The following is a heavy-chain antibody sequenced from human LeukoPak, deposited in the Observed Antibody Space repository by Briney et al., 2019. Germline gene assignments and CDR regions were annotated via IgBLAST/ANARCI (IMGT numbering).Heavy chain of an antibody. CDR3: ARGELGDRSGFSFFDY. Sequence: GASVKVSCKAPGGTFNSYGISWVRQAPGQGLERMGGVIAIFGRIKYGQKFQGRATITTDESTSTAYMELSSLTSEDTGVYYCARGELGDRSGFSFFDYWGQGTLVTVSS. CDR2: VIAIFGRI. CDR1: GGTFNSYG. V-gene: IGHV1-69*05. J-gene: IGHJ4*02. D-gene: IGHD3-22*01.